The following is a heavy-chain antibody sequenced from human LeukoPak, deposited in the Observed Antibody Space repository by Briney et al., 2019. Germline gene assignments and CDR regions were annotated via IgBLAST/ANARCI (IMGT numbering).Heavy chain of an antibody. V-gene: IGHV4-4*02. CDR2: IYHSGST. Sequence: SGTLSLTCAVSGGSISSSNWWSWVRQPPGKGLEWMGEIYHSGSTNYNPSLKSRLTISVDKSKNQFSLQLSSVTAADTAVYYCARADYYDSSGYYYVLGYWGQGTLVTVSS. CDR3: ARADYYDSSGYYYVLGY. CDR1: GGSISSSNW. J-gene: IGHJ4*02. D-gene: IGHD3-22*01.